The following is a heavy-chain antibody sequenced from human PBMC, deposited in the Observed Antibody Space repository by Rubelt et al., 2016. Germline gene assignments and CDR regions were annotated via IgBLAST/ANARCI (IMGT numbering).Heavy chain of an antibody. V-gene: IGHV4-39*07. CDR1: GGSISSSSYY. Sequence: QLQLQESGPGLVKPSETLSLTCTVSGGSISSSSYYWGWIRQPPGKGLEWIGSIYYSGSTYYNPSLKSRVTISVDTSKNQFSLKLSSVTAADTAVYYCARVLPAAMPDAFDIWGQGTMVTVSS. CDR2: IYYSGST. D-gene: IGHD2-2*01. CDR3: ARVLPAAMPDAFDI. J-gene: IGHJ3*02.